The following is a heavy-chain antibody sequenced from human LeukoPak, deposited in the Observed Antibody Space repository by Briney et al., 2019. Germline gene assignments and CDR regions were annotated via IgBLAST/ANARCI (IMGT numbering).Heavy chain of an antibody. Sequence: QAGGSLRLSCAASGFTFSSYWMSWVRQAPGKGLEWVANIKQDGSEKYYVDSVKGRFTISRDNAKNSLYLQMNSLRAEDTAVYYCAKERAWGDIVVVPAAYYFDYWGQGTLVTVSS. V-gene: IGHV3-7*01. CDR2: IKQDGSEK. CDR3: AKERAWGDIVVVPAAYYFDY. CDR1: GFTFSSYW. J-gene: IGHJ4*02. D-gene: IGHD2-2*01.